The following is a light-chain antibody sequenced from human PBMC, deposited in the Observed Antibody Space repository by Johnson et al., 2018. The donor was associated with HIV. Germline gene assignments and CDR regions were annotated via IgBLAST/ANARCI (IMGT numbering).Light chain of an antibody. V-gene: IGLV1-51*02. CDR2: QNT. Sequence: QLVLTQPPSVSAAPGQMVTISCSGSSSNIGRNYVSWYQQLPGTAPKLLIYQNTWRPSWIPDRFSGSTSGTSATLAITGLHIGDEADYYCAAWDSSLSAHYVFGAGTKITVL. J-gene: IGLJ1*01. CDR1: SSNIGRNY. CDR3: AAWDSSLSAHYV.